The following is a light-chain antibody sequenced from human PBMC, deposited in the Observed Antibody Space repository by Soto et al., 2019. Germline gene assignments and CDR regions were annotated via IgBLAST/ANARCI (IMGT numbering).Light chain of an antibody. V-gene: IGKV1-27*01. J-gene: IGKJ1*01. CDR2: DAS. CDR1: QDVYTF. CDR3: QHYNKAPWT. Sequence: VQMTQSPSSLSASVGDRVTITCRASQDVYTFLAWYRQRPGRAPELLIYDASTLQAGVPSRFSGDGFGTHFILTIGSLQPEDVATYYCQHYNKAPWTFGQGTEV.